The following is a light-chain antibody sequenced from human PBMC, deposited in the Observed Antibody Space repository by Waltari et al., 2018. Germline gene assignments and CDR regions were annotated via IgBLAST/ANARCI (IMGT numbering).Light chain of an antibody. CDR2: DVS. CDR1: SHDLRYYDY. J-gene: IGLJ2*01. Sequence: ALTQPASVFGSPGQSITIHCRGTSHDLRYYDYVPWYLQHPATAPNLIIVDVSKRPSGISDRFSASKSGSTASLTISGLQAEDEGGYFCGSYTTNSPFAVVFGGGTKLTVL. CDR3: GSYTTNSPFAVV. V-gene: IGLV2-14*03.